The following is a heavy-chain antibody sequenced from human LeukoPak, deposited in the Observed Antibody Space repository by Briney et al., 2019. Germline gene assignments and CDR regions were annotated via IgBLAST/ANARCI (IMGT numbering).Heavy chain of an antibody. V-gene: IGHV3-23*01. CDR3: AKYLSAKGPPYALEV. J-gene: IGHJ6*02. Sequence: PGGSLRLSCAASDFTSRSYAMQWVRQAQGKGLEWVSGISGSGDSTFYADSVKGRFTISRDNSKNTLYLQMNSLRAEDTAVYYCAKYLSAKGPPYALEVWGQGTTVTVSS. CDR2: ISGSGDST. CDR1: DFTSRSYA.